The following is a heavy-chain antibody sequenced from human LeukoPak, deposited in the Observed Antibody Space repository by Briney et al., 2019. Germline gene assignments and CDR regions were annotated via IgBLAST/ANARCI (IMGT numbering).Heavy chain of an antibody. CDR2: INQSGST. CDR3: ATNTRYFDWLPDY. CDR1: GGSFSDYY. Sequence: SETLSLTCAVYGGSFSDYYWSWIRQPPGKGLEWIGEINQSGSTNYNPSLKSRVTISVDTSKNQFSLKLTSVTAADTAVYYCATNTRYFDWLPDYWGQGTVVTVSS. D-gene: IGHD3-9*01. V-gene: IGHV4-34*01. J-gene: IGHJ4*02.